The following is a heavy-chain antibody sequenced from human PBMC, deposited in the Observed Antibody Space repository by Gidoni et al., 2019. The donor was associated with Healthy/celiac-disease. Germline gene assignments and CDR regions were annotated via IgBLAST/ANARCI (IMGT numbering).Heavy chain of an antibody. Sequence: QVQLVKSGAEVKKPRASVKVSCKAYGYTFTSYGISWVRQAPGQGLEWMGWISAYNGNTNYAQKLQGIVTMTPDTSTSTAYMELRSLRSDDTAVYYCARDIRDGITGTTAIPGYWGQGTLVTVSS. CDR1: GYTFTSYG. V-gene: IGHV1-18*01. J-gene: IGHJ4*02. D-gene: IGHD1-7*01. CDR2: ISAYNGNT. CDR3: ARDIRDGITGTTAIPGY.